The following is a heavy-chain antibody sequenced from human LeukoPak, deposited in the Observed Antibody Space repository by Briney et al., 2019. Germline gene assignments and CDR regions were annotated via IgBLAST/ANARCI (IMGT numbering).Heavy chain of an antibody. D-gene: IGHD2/OR15-2a*01. J-gene: IGHJ6*02. CDR3: ARESLSGNYYGMDV. V-gene: IGHV4-59*01. Sequence: SETLSLTCTVSGGSISSYYWSWIRQPPGKGLEWLGYIYYSGSTNYNPSLKSRVTISIDTSKNQFSLKLSSVTAADTAVYYCARESLSGNYYGMDVWGQGTTVTVSS. CDR2: IYYSGST. CDR1: GGSISSYY.